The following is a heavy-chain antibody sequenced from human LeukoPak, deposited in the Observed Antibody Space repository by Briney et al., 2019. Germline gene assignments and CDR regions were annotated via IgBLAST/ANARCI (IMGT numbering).Heavy chain of an antibody. J-gene: IGHJ5*02. CDR3: ARDTSIAARPDRLGWFDP. V-gene: IGHV4-34*01. CDR2: INHSGST. CDR1: GGSFSGYY. Sequence: SETLSLTCAVYGGSFSGYYWSWIRQPPGKGLEWIGEINHSGSTNYNPSLKSRVTISVDTSKNQFSLKLSSVTAADTAVYYCARDTSIAARPDRLGWFDPWGQGTLVTVSS. D-gene: IGHD6-6*01.